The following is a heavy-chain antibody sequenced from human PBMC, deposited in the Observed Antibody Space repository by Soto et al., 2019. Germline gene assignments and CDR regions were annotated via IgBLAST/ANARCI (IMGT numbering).Heavy chain of an antibody. CDR2: ISSSSSYI. D-gene: IGHD3-3*01. V-gene: IGHV3-21*01. CDR3: ARDTMGAFDI. J-gene: IGHJ3*02. CDR1: GFDFNKYA. Sequence: GGSLRLSCAAFGFDFNKYAMTWVRQAPGKGLEWVSSISSSSSYIYYADSVKGRFTISRDNAKNSLYLQMNSLRAEDTAVYYCARDTMGAFDIWGQGTMVTVSS.